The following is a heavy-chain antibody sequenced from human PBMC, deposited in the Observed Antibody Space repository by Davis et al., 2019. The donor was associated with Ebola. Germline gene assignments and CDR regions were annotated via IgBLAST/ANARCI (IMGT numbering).Heavy chain of an antibody. V-gene: IGHV3-64*01. Sequence: PGGSLRLSCAASGFTFSNSAMHWVRQAPGKGLEYVSAISINGGSTYYANSVKGRFTISRDNTKNTLYLQMNSLRAEDTAVYYCASLGDLWFGELLYSSDAFDIWGQGTMVTVSS. J-gene: IGHJ3*02. CDR1: GFTFSNSA. CDR2: ISINGGST. CDR3: ASLGDLWFGELLYSSDAFDI. D-gene: IGHD3-10*01.